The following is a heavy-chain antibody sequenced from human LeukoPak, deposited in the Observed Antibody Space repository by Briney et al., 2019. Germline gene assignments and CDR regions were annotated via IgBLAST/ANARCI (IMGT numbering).Heavy chain of an antibody. D-gene: IGHD3-9*01. CDR3: ATTLRYFDWLPLDY. CDR1: GYTFTTYD. J-gene: IGHJ4*02. Sequence: ASVKVSCKASGYTFTTYDINWVRQASGQGLEWMGWMNPNSGNTGYVQKFQGRVTMTRNTSISTAYMELSSLRSEDTAVYYCATTLRYFDWLPLDYWGQGILVTVSS. V-gene: IGHV1-8*01. CDR2: MNPNSGNT.